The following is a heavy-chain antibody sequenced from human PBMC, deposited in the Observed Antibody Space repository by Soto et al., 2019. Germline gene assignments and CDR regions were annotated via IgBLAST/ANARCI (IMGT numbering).Heavy chain of an antibody. CDR1: AGTFSSYG. V-gene: IGHV1-69*01. D-gene: IGHD3-22*01. Sequence: HLVQSGPEVKKPGSSVKVSCKISAGTFSSYGINWVRQVPGQGLEWIGATIPIFATTNYAPKFQDRVTITADESTGTSYLELRSLTSDDSAMYYCARTLFHFDISGHCPFDPLGQGTLVTVSA. CDR3: ARTLFHFDISGHCPFDP. CDR2: TIPIFATT. J-gene: IGHJ5*02.